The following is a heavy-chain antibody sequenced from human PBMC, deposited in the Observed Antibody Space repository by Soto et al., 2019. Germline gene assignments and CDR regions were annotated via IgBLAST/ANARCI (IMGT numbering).Heavy chain of an antibody. Sequence: GGSLRLSCAASGFTFSSYAMSWVRQAPGKGLEWVSAISGSGGSKYYADSVKGRFTISRDNSKNTLYLQMNSLRAEDTAVYYCARDQAAAGETYYYYYGMDVWGQGTTVTVSS. D-gene: IGHD6-13*01. V-gene: IGHV3-23*01. J-gene: IGHJ6*02. CDR1: GFTFSSYA. CDR2: ISGSGGSK. CDR3: ARDQAAAGETYYYYYGMDV.